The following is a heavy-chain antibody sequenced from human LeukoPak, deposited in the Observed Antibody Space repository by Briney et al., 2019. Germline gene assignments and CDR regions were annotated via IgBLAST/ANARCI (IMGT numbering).Heavy chain of an antibody. V-gene: IGHV4-39*01. CDR1: GDSITTEYYW. Sequence: SETLSLTCDVSGDSITTEYYWWGWLRQPPGKGLEWIAIIFYTGKIHDNPSLRNRISMSVDTSKDQFSLRLSAMTAADTAVYYCARQLGVGVWALDRWGQGTLVTVSS. CDR3: ARQLGVGVWALDR. D-gene: IGHD3-16*01. J-gene: IGHJ4*02. CDR2: IFYTGKI.